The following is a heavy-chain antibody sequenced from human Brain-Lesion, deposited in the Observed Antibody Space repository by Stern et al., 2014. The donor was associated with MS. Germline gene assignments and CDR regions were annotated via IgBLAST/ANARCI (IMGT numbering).Heavy chain of an antibody. CDR1: GGSISSSNW. Sequence: VQLVESGPGLVKPSGTLSLTCAVSGGSISSSNWWSWVRQSPGKGLEWIGESDHSGSTIYNPSLKSRVTVSGDKSKNRFSLNLRSVPAADTAVYFCARFPASRPHVFDSWGQGTLVTVSS. CDR3: ARFPASRPHVFDS. D-gene: IGHD6-13*01. CDR2: SDHSGST. V-gene: IGHV4-4*02. J-gene: IGHJ4*02.